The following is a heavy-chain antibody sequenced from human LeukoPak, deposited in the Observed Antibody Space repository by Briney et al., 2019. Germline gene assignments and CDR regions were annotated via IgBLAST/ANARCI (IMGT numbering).Heavy chain of an antibody. J-gene: IGHJ4*02. CDR3: ARGMGSSSAPGNY. CDR2: INHSGST. D-gene: IGHD6-6*01. CDR1: GGSFSGYY. V-gene: IGHV4-34*01. Sequence: PSETLSFTCAVYGGSFSGYYWSWIRQPPGKGLEWIGEINHSGSTNYNPSLKSRVTISVDTSKNQFSLKLSSVTAADTAVYYCARGMGSSSAPGNYWGQGTLVTVSS.